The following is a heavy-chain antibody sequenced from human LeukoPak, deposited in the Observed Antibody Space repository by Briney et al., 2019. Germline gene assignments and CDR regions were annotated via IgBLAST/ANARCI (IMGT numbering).Heavy chain of an antibody. CDR2: INHSGST. J-gene: IGHJ3*02. V-gene: IGHV4-34*01. CDR3: ARRGSILWFGVRAFDI. CDR1: GGSFSGYY. D-gene: IGHD3-10*01. Sequence: SETLSLTCAVYGGSFSGYYWSWIRQPPGKGLEWIGEINHSGSTNYNPSLKSRVTISVDTSKNQFSLKLSSVTAADTAVYYCARRGSILWFGVRAFDIWGQGTMVTVSS.